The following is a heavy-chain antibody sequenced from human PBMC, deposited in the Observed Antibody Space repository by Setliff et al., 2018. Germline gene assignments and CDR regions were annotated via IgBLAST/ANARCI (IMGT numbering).Heavy chain of an antibody. Sequence: PGGSLSLSCAASGFTFSSYSMNWVRQAPGKGLEWVSSISSSSSYIYYADSVKGRFTISRDNAKNSLYLQMNSLRAEDTAVYYCARGVSSGWYSHWGQGTLVTVSS. D-gene: IGHD6-19*01. V-gene: IGHV3-21*01. CDR1: GFTFSSYS. J-gene: IGHJ4*02. CDR3: ARGVSSGWYSH. CDR2: ISSSSSYI.